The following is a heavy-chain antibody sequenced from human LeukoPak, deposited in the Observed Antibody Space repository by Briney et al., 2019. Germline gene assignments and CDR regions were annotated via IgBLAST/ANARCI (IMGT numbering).Heavy chain of an antibody. J-gene: IGHJ4*02. CDR1: GFTFSSYE. D-gene: IGHD6-19*01. V-gene: IGHV3-48*03. Sequence: GGSLRLSCAASGFTFSSYEMNWGRQAPGKGLEWVSYISISGSTIYYADSVKGRFTISRDNAKNSLYLQMNSLRAEDTAVYYCARGGGGQWLVYFDYWGQGTLVTVSS. CDR3: ARGGGGQWLVYFDY. CDR2: ISISGSTI.